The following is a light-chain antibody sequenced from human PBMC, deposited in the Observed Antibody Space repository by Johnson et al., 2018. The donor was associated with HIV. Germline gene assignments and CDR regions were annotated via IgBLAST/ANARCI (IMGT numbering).Light chain of an antibody. J-gene: IGLJ1*01. Sequence: QSVLTQPPSVSAAPGQKVTISCSGSSSNIGNNYVSWYQQVPGTAPKLLIYDNDKRPSGIPDRFSASKSGTSATLGITGLQTGDEADYYCGKWDSSLSAGVFGAGTKVTVL. V-gene: IGLV1-51*01. CDR3: GKWDSSLSAGV. CDR1: SSNIGNNY. CDR2: DND.